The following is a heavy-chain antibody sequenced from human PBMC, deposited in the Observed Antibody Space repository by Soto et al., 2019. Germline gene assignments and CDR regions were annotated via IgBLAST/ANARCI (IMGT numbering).Heavy chain of an antibody. CDR3: AIDPSVVAVDCTTRYYYYYGMDV. CDR2: IKQDGSEK. Sequence: PGGSLRLSCAASGFTFSNNWMHWVRQAPGKGLEWVANIKQDGSEKYYVDSVKGRFTISRDNAKNSLYLQMNSLRAEDTAVYYCAIDPSVVAVDCTTRYYYYYGMDVWGQGTTVTVSS. CDR1: GFTFSNNW. J-gene: IGHJ6*02. V-gene: IGHV3-7*01. D-gene: IGHD6-19*01.